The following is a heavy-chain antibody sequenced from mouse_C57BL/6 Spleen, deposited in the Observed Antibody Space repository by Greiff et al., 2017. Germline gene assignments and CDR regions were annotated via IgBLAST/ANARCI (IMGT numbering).Heavy chain of an antibody. J-gene: IGHJ2*01. CDR1: GYTFTDYY. CDR3: ARSNDSNYYFDY. D-gene: IGHD2-5*01. Sequence: VQLLQSGPELVKPGASVKISCKASGYTFTDYYMNWVKQSHGKSLEWIGDINPNYGGTSYNQKFKGKATLTVDKSSSTAYMALRSLTSEDDAVDYCARSNDSNYYFDYWGQGTTLTVSS. CDR2: INPNYGGT. V-gene: IGHV1-26*01.